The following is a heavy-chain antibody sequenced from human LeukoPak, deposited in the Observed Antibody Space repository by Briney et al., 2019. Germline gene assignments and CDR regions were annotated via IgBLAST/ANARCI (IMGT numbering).Heavy chain of an antibody. CDR3: AREGCGSSTSCYGFDP. Sequence: ASVKVSCKASGYTFTGYYMHWVRQAPGQGLEWMGIINPSGGSTSYAQKFQGRVTMTRDMSTSTVYMELSSLRSEDTAVYYCAREGCGSSTSCYGFDPWGQGTLVTVSS. D-gene: IGHD2-2*01. J-gene: IGHJ5*02. CDR2: INPSGGST. V-gene: IGHV1-46*01. CDR1: GYTFTGYY.